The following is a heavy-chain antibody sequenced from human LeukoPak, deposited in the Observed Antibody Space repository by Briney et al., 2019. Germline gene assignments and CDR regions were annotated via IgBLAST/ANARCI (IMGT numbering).Heavy chain of an antibody. Sequence: GGSLRLSCAASGFTFNTYTMNWVRQAPGKGLEWVSYISGSSGIIDYADSVRGRFTISRDNAKNSLYLQMNSLRAEDTAVYYCARENRITMVRGVIIFPNYYYYGMDVWGQGTTVTVSS. D-gene: IGHD3-10*01. V-gene: IGHV3-48*01. J-gene: IGHJ6*02. CDR2: ISGSSGII. CDR3: ARENRITMVRGVIIFPNYYYYGMDV. CDR1: GFTFNTYT.